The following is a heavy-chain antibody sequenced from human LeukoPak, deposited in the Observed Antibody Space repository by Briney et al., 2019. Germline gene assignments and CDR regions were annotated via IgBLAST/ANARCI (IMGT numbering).Heavy chain of an antibody. CDR2: ISSNGGST. D-gene: IGHD5-12*01. CDR1: GFTFSSYA. V-gene: IGHV3-64*01. J-gene: IGHJ4*02. CDR3: ARANGYSGYDFYDY. Sequence: GGSLRLSCAASGFTFSSYAMHWVRQAPGKGLEYVSAISSNGGSTYYANSVKGRFTISRDNSKNTLYLQMGSLRAEDMAVYYCARANGYSGYDFYDYWGQGTLVTVSS.